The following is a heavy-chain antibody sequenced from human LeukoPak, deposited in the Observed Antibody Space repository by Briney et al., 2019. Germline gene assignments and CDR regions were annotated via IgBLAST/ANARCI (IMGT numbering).Heavy chain of an antibody. D-gene: IGHD2-21*02. Sequence: GGSLRLSCAASGFTFSDYYMSWIRQAPGKGLEWVSYISSSSSYTNYADSVKGRFTISRDNAKNSLYLQMNSLRAEDTAVYYCARDRAYCSGDCYPYYYYYGMDVWGQGTTVTVSS. V-gene: IGHV3-11*06. CDR3: ARDRAYCSGDCYPYYYYYGMDV. CDR1: GFTFSDYY. CDR2: ISSSSSYT. J-gene: IGHJ6*02.